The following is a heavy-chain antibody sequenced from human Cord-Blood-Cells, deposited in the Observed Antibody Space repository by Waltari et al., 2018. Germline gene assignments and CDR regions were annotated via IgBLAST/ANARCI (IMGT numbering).Heavy chain of an antibody. CDR3: ARDRTGEVDGAFDI. CDR1: GYTFTSYA. Sequence: QVQLVQSGAEVKKPGASVKVSCKASGYTFTSYAMHWVRQAPGQRLEWMGWINAGNGNTKYSQKFQGRATITRDTSASTAYMELSSLRSEDTAVYYCARDRTGEVDGAFDIWGQGTMVTVSS. CDR2: INAGNGNT. D-gene: IGHD7-27*01. J-gene: IGHJ3*02. V-gene: IGHV1-3*01.